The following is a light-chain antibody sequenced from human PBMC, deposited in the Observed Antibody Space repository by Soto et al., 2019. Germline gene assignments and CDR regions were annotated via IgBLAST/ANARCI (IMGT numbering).Light chain of an antibody. V-gene: IGLV1-44*01. CDR3: AASDDYLPV. CDR1: RSTIGSNT. J-gene: IGLJ1*01. CDR2: TNT. Sequence: QLVLAQPPSASGTPGQRVTISCSGSRSTIGSNTVNWYQQLPGTAPQLLIHTNTQRPSGVPDRFSASKSGTSASLTISGLQSEDEAVYYCAASDDYLPVFGSGTKVTVL.